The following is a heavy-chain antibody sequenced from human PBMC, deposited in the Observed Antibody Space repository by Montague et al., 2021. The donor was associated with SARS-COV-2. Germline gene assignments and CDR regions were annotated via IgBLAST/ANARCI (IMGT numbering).Heavy chain of an antibody. CDR2: TWYDGSKN. V-gene: IGHV3-33*01. CDR3: ARDSSSGSDWYYYYGMDV. Sequence: SLRLSLSASGFTFSSYGMHWVRQAPGKGLEWVAITWYDGSKNYYADSVKGRFTISRDNSKNTLYLQMNTLRAEDTAVYYCARDSSSGSDWYYYYGMDVWGQGTTVTVSS. J-gene: IGHJ6*02. D-gene: IGHD6-13*01. CDR1: GFTFSSYG.